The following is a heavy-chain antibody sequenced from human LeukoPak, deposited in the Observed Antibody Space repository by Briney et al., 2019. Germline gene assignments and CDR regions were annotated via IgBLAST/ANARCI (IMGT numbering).Heavy chain of an antibody. J-gene: IGHJ4*02. CDR1: GFTFDDYA. CDR3: AKDAGDLTYYFDY. D-gene: IGHD3-16*01. CDR2: ISWNSGSI. V-gene: IGHV3-9*03. Sequence: SGGSLRLSCAASGFTFDDYAMHWVRQAPGKGLEWVSGISWNSGSIGYADSVKGRFTISRDNAKNSLYLQMNSLRAEDMALYYCAKDAGDLTYYFDYWGQGTLVTVSS.